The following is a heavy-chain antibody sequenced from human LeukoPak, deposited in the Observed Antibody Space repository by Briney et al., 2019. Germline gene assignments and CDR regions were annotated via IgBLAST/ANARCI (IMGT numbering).Heavy chain of an antibody. CDR2: IHEDGSVT. CDR1: GFTFTAYA. CDR3: ARTTYTSPDY. V-gene: IGHV3-7*01. D-gene: IGHD1-14*01. Sequence: PGGSLRLSCAASGFTFTAYAMSWFRQTPGKGLEWVANIHEDGSVTNYVDSVKGRFTISRDISKNTLYLQMGSLRAEDMAVYYCARTTYTSPDYWGQGTLVTVSS. J-gene: IGHJ4*01.